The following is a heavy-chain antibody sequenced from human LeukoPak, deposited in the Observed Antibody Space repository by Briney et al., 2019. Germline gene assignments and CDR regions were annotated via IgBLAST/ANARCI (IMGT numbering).Heavy chain of an antibody. CDR3: ARGDDGYIVDAFDI. Sequence: SETLSLTCTVSGDSISSYYWSWIRQPPGKGLEWIGYIYYSGSTNYNPSLKSRVTISVDTSKNQFSLKLSSVTAADTAVYYCARGDDGYIVDAFDIWGQGTMVTVSS. D-gene: IGHD5-24*01. V-gene: IGHV4-59*12. J-gene: IGHJ3*02. CDR1: GDSISSYY. CDR2: IYYSGST.